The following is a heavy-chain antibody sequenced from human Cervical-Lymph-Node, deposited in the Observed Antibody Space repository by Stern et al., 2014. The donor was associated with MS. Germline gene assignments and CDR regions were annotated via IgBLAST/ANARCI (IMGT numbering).Heavy chain of an antibody. J-gene: IGHJ3*01. Sequence: QVQLVQSGAEVKKPGASVKVSCEASGYTFNAYYMHWVRQAPGQGLEWMGRINPNTGGTLYSPKFQGRVTMTRDTFINTAYMDLNSLRSDDTAVYFCARDPVGPQSHDAFDLWGQGTMITVSS. CDR3: ARDPVGPQSHDAFDL. CDR2: INPNTGGT. D-gene: IGHD3/OR15-3a*01. V-gene: IGHV1-2*06. CDR1: GYTFNAYY.